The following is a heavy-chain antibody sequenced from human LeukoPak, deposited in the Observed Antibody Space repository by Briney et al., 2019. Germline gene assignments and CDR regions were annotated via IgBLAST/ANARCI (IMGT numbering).Heavy chain of an antibody. V-gene: IGHV4-59*08. J-gene: IGHJ6*03. CDR3: ARHGSGSYSYYYYYMDV. D-gene: IGHD3-10*01. CDR1: GTSMTSYF. Sequence: SETLSLTCTVSGTSMTSYFWSWIRQPPGKGLEWIGYIYHSGSSFYNPSLKSRVTISVDTSKNQFSLKLSSVTAADTAVYYCARHGSGSYSYYYYYMDVWGKGTTVTISS. CDR2: IYHSGSS.